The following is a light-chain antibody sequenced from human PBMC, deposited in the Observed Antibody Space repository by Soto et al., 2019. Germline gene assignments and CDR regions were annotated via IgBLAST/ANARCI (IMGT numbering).Light chain of an antibody. CDR1: SSDVGGYNY. CDR2: DVY. V-gene: IGLV2-11*01. Sequence: QSVLTQPRSVSGSPGQSVAISCTGTSSDVGGYNYVSWYQQHPGKVPKLIIFDVYKRPSGVPDRFSGSKSGSTASLTISGLQADDEADYYCRSYAAGFYVVGSGTKVTVL. J-gene: IGLJ1*01. CDR3: RSYAAGFYV.